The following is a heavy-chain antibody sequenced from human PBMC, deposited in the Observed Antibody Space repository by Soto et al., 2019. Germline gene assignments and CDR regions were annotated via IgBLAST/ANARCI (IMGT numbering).Heavy chain of an antibody. D-gene: IGHD3-3*01. CDR2: IYSGGST. V-gene: IGHV3-66*01. Sequence: HPGGSLRLSCAASGFTVSSNYMSWVRQAPGKGLEWVSVIYSGGSTYYADSVKGRFTTSRDNSKNTLYLQMNSLRAEDTAVYYCARDRHPGITIFGVVIPEPMYYYYGMDVWGQGTTVTVSS. CDR3: ARDRHPGITIFGVVIPEPMYYYYGMDV. J-gene: IGHJ6*02. CDR1: GFTVSSNY.